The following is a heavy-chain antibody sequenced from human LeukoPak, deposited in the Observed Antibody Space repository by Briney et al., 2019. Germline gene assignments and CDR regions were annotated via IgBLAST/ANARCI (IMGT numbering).Heavy chain of an antibody. CDR1: GFTFADYA. Sequence: GGSLRLSFTASGFTFADYAMSWVRQAPGKGLEWVGFIRSKAYGGTAEYAASVKGRFTISRDDSKSIAYLQMNSLKTEDTAVYYCTKGRGNYYSDYWGQGTLVTVSS. J-gene: IGHJ4*02. D-gene: IGHD1-26*01. CDR3: TKGRGNYYSDY. V-gene: IGHV3-49*04. CDR2: IRSKAYGGTA.